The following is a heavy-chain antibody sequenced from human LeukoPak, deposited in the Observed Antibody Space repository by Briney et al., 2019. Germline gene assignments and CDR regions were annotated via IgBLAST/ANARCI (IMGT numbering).Heavy chain of an antibody. J-gene: IGHJ4*02. Sequence: GGSLRPSCAASGFTFDDYGMSWVRQAPGKGLEWVSGINWNGGSTGYADSVKGRFTISRDNAKNSLYLQMNSLRAEDTALYYCASSKYYDFWTGRFDYWGQGTLVTVSS. CDR1: GFTFDDYG. V-gene: IGHV3-20*04. D-gene: IGHD3-3*01. CDR2: INWNGGST. CDR3: ASSKYYDFWTGRFDY.